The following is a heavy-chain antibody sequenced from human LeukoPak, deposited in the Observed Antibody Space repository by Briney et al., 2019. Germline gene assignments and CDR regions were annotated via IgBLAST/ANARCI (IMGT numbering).Heavy chain of an antibody. CDR3: ARDPSIAVSGTSYYLDY. CDR1: GYTFTGYF. V-gene: IGHV1-2*02. CDR2: INPNTGAT. Sequence: ASVKVSCKASGYTFTGYFMHWVRQAPGQGLEWMGWINPNTGATKYRQKFQGRVTMTRDTSTNTAYMELSRLTSDDTAVFYCARDPSIAVSGTSYYLDYWGQGTLVTVSS. J-gene: IGHJ4*02. D-gene: IGHD6-19*01.